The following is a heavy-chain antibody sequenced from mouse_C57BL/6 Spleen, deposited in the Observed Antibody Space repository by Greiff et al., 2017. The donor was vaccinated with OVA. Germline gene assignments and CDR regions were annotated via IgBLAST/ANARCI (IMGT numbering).Heavy chain of an antibody. Sequence: EVKLVESGGGLVQPGGSMKLSCAASGFTFSDAWMDWVRQSPEKGLEWVAEIRNKANNHATYYAESVKGRFTISRDDSKSSVYLQMNSLRAEDTGIYYCTRPLYYDYDEGYFDVWGTGTTVTVSS. CDR2: IRNKANNHAT. D-gene: IGHD2-4*01. V-gene: IGHV6-6*01. J-gene: IGHJ1*03. CDR1: GFTFSDAW. CDR3: TRPLYYDYDEGYFDV.